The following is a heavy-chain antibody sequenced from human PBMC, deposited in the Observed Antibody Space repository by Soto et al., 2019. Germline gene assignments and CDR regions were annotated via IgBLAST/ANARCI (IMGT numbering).Heavy chain of an antibody. Sequence: ASVKVSCKASGYTFTGYYMHWVRQAPGQGLEWMGWINPNSGGTNYAQKFQGWVTMTRDTSISTAYMELSRLRSDDTAVYYCARDRGSSGWYVDGMDVWGQGTTVTVSS. CDR2: INPNSGGT. CDR1: GYTFTGYY. V-gene: IGHV1-2*04. CDR3: ARDRGSSGWYVDGMDV. J-gene: IGHJ6*02. D-gene: IGHD6-19*01.